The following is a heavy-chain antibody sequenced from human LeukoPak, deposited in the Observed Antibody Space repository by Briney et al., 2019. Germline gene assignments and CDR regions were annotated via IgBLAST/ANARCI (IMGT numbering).Heavy chain of an antibody. Sequence: GGSLRLSCAASGFTFSSYSMNWVRQAPGKGLEWVAVISYDGSNKYYADSVKGRFTISRDNSKNTLYLQMNSLRAEDTAVYYCARENTAMVIFDYWGQGTLVTISS. D-gene: IGHD5-18*01. CDR3: ARENTAMVIFDY. CDR1: GFTFSSYS. J-gene: IGHJ4*02. CDR2: ISYDGSNK. V-gene: IGHV3-30*03.